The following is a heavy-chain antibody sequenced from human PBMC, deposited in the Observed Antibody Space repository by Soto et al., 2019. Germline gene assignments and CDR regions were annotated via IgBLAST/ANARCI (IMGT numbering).Heavy chain of an antibody. D-gene: IGHD1-26*01. J-gene: IGHJ5*02. V-gene: IGHV4-31*03. CDR3: ARAKVVPSYWEWIAP. CDR2: IYYSWSA. Sequence: QVQLQESGPGLVQPSQTLSLTCSVSGDSITNGYYYWSWIRQHPGKGLEWIGYIYYSWSAYYNPSFKSRATISVQTSENKFSQKLTSVSAADTAMYYCARAKVVPSYWEWIAPWGQGTLVTVSS. CDR1: GDSITNGYYY.